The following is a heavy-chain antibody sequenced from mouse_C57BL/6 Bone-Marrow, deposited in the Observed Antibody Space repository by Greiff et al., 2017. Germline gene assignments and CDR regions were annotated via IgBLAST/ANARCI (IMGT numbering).Heavy chain of an antibody. J-gene: IGHJ4*01. V-gene: IGHV1-19*01. Sequence: EVQLQQSGPVLVKPGASVKMSCKASGYTFTDYYMNWVKQSHGKSLEWIGVINPYNGGTSYNQKFKGKATLTVDKSSSTAYMELNSLTSEDSAVYYCAIAVPLYYAMDYWGQGTSVTVSS. CDR2: INPYNGGT. D-gene: IGHD6-1*01. CDR3: AIAVPLYYAMDY. CDR1: GYTFTDYY.